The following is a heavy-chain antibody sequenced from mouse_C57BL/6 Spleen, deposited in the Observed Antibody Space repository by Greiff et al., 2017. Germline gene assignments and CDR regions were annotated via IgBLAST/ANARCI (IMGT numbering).Heavy chain of an antibody. Sequence: VQLQQSGPVLVKPGASVKMSCKASGYTFTDYYMNWVKQSHGKSLEWIGVINPYNGGTSYNQKFKGKATLTVDKSSSTAYMELNSLTSEDSAVYYCARRFLDYYGSSPFDYWGQGTTLTVSS. CDR2: INPYNGGT. D-gene: IGHD1-1*01. CDR1: GYTFTDYY. V-gene: IGHV1-19*01. J-gene: IGHJ2*01. CDR3: ARRFLDYYGSSPFDY.